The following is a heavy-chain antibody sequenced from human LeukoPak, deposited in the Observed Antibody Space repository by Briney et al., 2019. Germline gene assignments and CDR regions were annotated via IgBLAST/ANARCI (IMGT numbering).Heavy chain of an antibody. V-gene: IGHV1-2*02. Sequence: GASVEVSCKASGYTFTGYYMHWGRQAPGQGLEWMGWINPNSGGTNYAQKFQGRVTMTRDTSISTAYMELSRLRSDDTAVYYCARVPGREWLTFDYWGQGTLVTVSS. CDR3: ARVPGREWLTFDY. J-gene: IGHJ4*02. CDR1: GYTFTGYY. CDR2: INPNSGGT. D-gene: IGHD6-19*01.